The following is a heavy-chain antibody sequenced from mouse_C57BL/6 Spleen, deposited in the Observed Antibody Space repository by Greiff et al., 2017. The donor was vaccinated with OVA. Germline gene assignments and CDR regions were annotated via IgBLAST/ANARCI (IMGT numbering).Heavy chain of an antibody. J-gene: IGHJ4*01. Sequence: QVQLQQPGAELVKPGASVKLSCKASGYTFTSYWMHWVKQRPGKGLEWIGMIHPNSGSTNYNEKFKSKATLTVDKSSSTAYMQLSSLTSEDSAVYYCARDKTYAMDYWGQGTSVTVSS. D-gene: IGHD3-3*01. CDR1: GYTFTSYW. CDR2: IHPNSGST. V-gene: IGHV1-64*01. CDR3: ARDKTYAMDY.